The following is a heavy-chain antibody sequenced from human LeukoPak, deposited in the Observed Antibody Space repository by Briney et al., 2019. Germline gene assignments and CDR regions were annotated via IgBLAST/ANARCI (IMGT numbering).Heavy chain of an antibody. CDR2: IYYSGST. D-gene: IGHD1-14*01. CDR1: GGSISSGDYY. J-gene: IGHJ4*02. V-gene: IGHV4-30-4*01. CDR3: ASYKGREPTYTY. Sequence: PSQTLSLTCTVSGGSISSGDYYWSWIRQPPGKGLEWIGYIYYSGSTYYNPSLKSRVTISVDTSKDQFSLKLSSVTAADTAVYYCASYKGREPTYTYWGQGTLVTVSP.